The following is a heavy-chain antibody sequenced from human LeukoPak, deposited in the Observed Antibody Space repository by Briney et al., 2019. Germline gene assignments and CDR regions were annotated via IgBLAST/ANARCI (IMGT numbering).Heavy chain of an antibody. CDR1: GFTFSKYG. CDR2: IRYDGSNK. Sequence: PGGSLRLSCSASGFTFSKYGMIWVRQAPGKGLEWVAFIRYDGSNKYYADSVKGRFTISRDNSKNTLYLQMNSLRAEDTAVYYCAKDGATVTTDYYYYYYMDVWGKGTTVTVSS. CDR3: AKDGATVTTDYYYYYYMDV. V-gene: IGHV3-30*02. J-gene: IGHJ6*03. D-gene: IGHD4-11*01.